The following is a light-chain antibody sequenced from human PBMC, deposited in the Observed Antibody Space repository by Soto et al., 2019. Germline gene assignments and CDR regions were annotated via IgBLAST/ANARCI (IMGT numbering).Light chain of an antibody. Sequence: QSALTQPPSASGSPGQSVTISCTGTKNDIGVYDFVSWYQQLPGTAPKFLIYSNNERPSGVPDRFSGSKSGTSASLAISGLQSEDEADYYCAAWDDSLNGVVFGGGTQLTVL. V-gene: IGLV1-44*01. CDR1: KNDIGVYDF. J-gene: IGLJ2*01. CDR3: AAWDDSLNGVV. CDR2: SNN.